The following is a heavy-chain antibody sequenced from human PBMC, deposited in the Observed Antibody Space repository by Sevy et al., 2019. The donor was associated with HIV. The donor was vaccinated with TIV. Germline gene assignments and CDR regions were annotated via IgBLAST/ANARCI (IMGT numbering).Heavy chain of an antibody. CDR3: AVVAEGY. V-gene: IGHV3-53*01. D-gene: IGHD6-13*01. Sequence: GGSLRLSCAASGFTVSSNYMSWVRQAPGKGLEWVSVIYSGDSISYTDSVKGRFTISRDNSKNTLYLQMNSLRAEDTAVYYCAVVAEGYRGQGTLVTVSS. CDR2: IYSGDSI. CDR1: GFTVSSNY. J-gene: IGHJ4*02.